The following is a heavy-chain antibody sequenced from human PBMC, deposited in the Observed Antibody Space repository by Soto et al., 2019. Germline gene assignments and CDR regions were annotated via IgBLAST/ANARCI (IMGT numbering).Heavy chain of an antibody. V-gene: IGHV3-33*01. CDR2: IWYDGSNK. Sequence: QVQLVESGGGVVQPGRSLRLSCAASGFTFSSYGMHWVSQAPGKGLEWVAVIWYDGSNKYYTDSVKGRFTISRDNSKKTLYMQMNSLRAEDTAVYYCARDPRGKGTVGTDYWGQGTLVTVSS. J-gene: IGHJ4*02. CDR3: ARDPRGKGTVGTDY. CDR1: GFTFSSYG. D-gene: IGHD4-17*01.